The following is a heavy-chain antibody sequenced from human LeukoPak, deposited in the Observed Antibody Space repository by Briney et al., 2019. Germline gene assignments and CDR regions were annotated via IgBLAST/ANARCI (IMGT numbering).Heavy chain of an antibody. Sequence: RSGGSLRLSCAASGFTFSSYWMHWVRQAPGKGLVWVSRINSDGSSTSYADSVKGRFTISRDNAKNTLYLQMNSLRAEDTAVYYCARDRIVVVPAAIHYYYMDVWGKGTTVTISS. V-gene: IGHV3-74*01. D-gene: IGHD2-2*01. CDR2: INSDGSST. CDR1: GFTFSSYW. CDR3: ARDRIVVVPAAIHYYYMDV. J-gene: IGHJ6*03.